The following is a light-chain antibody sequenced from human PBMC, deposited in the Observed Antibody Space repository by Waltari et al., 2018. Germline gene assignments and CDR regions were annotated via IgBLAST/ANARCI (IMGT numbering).Light chain of an antibody. J-gene: IGKJ3*01. CDR3: QQYFVTPFT. Sequence: DIVMTQSPDSLAVSLGERATINCTSSQSIMYSSNNQNFSAWYQKKPGHPPKLLIYWASTRQSGVPDRFTGSWSGTDFTRTISSLQAEDVAVYYCQQYFVTPFTFGPGTRVEIK. CDR1: QSIMYSSNNQNF. V-gene: IGKV4-1*01. CDR2: WAS.